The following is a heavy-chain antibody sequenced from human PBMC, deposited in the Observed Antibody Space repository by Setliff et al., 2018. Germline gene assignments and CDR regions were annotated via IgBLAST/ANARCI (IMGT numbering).Heavy chain of an antibody. CDR3: ARQSGSGSSPYFDF. CDR2: LYRTANT. D-gene: IGHD3-10*01. J-gene: IGHJ4*02. Sequence: SETLSLTCAVSGHSIDSDSYWGWIRQSPGKGLEWIGSLYRTANTYYNPAVRSRVTISPDTSKNQFSLKLTSVTAADAAVYYCARQSGSGSSPYFDFWDQGTLVTVSS. V-gene: IGHV4-38-2*01. CDR1: GHSIDSDSY.